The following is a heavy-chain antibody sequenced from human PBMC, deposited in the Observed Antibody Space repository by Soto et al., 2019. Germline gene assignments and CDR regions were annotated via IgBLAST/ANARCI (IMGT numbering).Heavy chain of an antibody. D-gene: IGHD6-19*01. J-gene: IGHJ4*02. CDR2: IDKVGTDS. CDR3: TRGFVQQWPPYYFDY. Sequence: GGSLRLSCAASEFTFSGRSVHWVRQAPGKGLVWVSGIDKVGTDSTYADSVKGRFTSSRDSAKNTVYLQMNSLKTEDTAVYFCTRGFVQQWPPYYFDYWGQGTLVTVSS. CDR1: EFTFSGRS. V-gene: IGHV3-74*01.